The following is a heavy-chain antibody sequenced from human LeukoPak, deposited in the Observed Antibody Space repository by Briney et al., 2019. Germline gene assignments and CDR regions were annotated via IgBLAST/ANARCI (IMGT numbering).Heavy chain of an antibody. CDR3: AREYSSGWYIDY. V-gene: IGHV4-34*01. CDR2: INHSGST. CDR1: GGSFSGYY. D-gene: IGHD6-19*01. J-gene: IGHJ4*02. Sequence: SETLSLTCAVYGGSFSGYYWSWIRQPPGKGLGWIGEINHSGSTNYNPSLKSRVTISVDTSKNQFSLKLSSVTAADTAVYYCAREYSSGWYIDYWGQGTLVTVSS.